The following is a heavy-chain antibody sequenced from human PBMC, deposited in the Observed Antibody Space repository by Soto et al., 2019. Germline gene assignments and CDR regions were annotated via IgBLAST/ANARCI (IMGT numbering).Heavy chain of an antibody. Sequence: SLVLSFAASGFTFSSYGMHWVRQAPGKGLEWVAVIWYDGSNKYYADSVKGRFTISRDNSKNTLYLQMNSLRAEDTAVYYCARDEGMSVAGYYWYFDLWGRGTLVTVSS. CDR2: IWYDGSNK. CDR1: GFTFSSYG. J-gene: IGHJ2*01. CDR3: ARDEGMSVAGYYWYFDL. V-gene: IGHV3-33*01. D-gene: IGHD6-19*01.